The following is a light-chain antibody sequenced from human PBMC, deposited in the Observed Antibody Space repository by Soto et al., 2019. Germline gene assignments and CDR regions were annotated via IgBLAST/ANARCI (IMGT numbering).Light chain of an antibody. CDR1: QSVLYISNNKNY. Sequence: AMTHSPDSLVVSLGEGATINCTSVQSVLYISNNKNYLAWYQQKAGQPPKLLIYWASTRESGVPDRFSASGSGTDFTLTISSLQAEDAAVYYCQQYYSAISFGQGTRLEI. V-gene: IGKV4-1*01. CDR2: WAS. J-gene: IGKJ5*01. CDR3: QQYYSAIS.